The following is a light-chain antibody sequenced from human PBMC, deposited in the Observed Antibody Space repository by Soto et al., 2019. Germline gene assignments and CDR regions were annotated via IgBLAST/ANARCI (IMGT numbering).Light chain of an antibody. Sequence: EIVLTQSPATLSLSPGERATLSCRASQSVSSYLAWYQHKPGQAPRLLISDASNRATGIPARFSGSGSGTDFTLTISSLEPEDFAVYYCQQCNNWPPSITFGQGTRLEIK. J-gene: IGKJ5*01. CDR2: DAS. CDR3: QQCNNWPPSIT. CDR1: QSVSSY. V-gene: IGKV3-11*01.